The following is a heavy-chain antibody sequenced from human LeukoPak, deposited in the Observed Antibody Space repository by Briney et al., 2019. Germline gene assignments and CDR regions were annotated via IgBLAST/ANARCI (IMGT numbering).Heavy chain of an antibody. J-gene: IGHJ5*02. Sequence: SGTLSLTCAVSGGSISSSNWWSWVRQPPGKGLEWIGEIYHSGSTNYNPSLKSRVTISVDKSKNQFSLKLSSVTAADTAVYYCARADYYYGSGSYRLDPWGQGTLVTVSS. CDR1: GGSISSSNW. CDR3: ARADYYYGSGSYRLDP. D-gene: IGHD3-10*01. V-gene: IGHV4-4*02. CDR2: IYHSGST.